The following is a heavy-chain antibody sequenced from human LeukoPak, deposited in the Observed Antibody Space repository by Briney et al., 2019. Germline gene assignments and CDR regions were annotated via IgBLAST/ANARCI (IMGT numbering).Heavy chain of an antibody. D-gene: IGHD4-17*01. CDR1: GYTFTGYY. V-gene: IGHV1-2*02. CDR3: ARDAHGDYDGPFYYYGMDV. Sequence: ASVKVSCKASGYTFTGYYMHWVRQAPGQGLEWMGWINPNSGGTNYAQKLQGRVTMTTDTSTSTAYMELRSLRSDDTAVYYCARDAHGDYDGPFYYYGMDVWGQGTTVTVSS. J-gene: IGHJ6*02. CDR2: INPNSGGT.